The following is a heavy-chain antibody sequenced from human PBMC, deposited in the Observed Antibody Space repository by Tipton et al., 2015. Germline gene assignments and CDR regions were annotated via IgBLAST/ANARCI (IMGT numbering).Heavy chain of an antibody. Sequence: TLSLTCTVSDGSLTSGRNYWSWSRQHPGKGLEWLGYSYYSGSTYYNPSLKSRLTISVDMSKNQISLKLSSVTAADTAVYYCARVPFDYFDYWGQGILVTVSS. CDR2: SYYSGST. J-gene: IGHJ4*02. CDR3: ARVPFDYFDY. V-gene: IGHV4-31*03. CDR1: DGSLTSGRNY.